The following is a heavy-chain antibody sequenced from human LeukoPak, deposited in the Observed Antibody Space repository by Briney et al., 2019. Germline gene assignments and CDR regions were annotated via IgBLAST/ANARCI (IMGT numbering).Heavy chain of an antibody. J-gene: IGHJ6*03. CDR3: ARDWNYHAGDYYYYMDV. CDR2: IIPIFGTA. V-gene: IGHV1-69*05. D-gene: IGHD1-7*01. Sequence: SVKVSCKASGGTFSSYAISWVRQAPGQGLEWMGRIIPIFGTANYAQKFQGRVTITTDESTSTAYMELSSLRSEDTAVYYCARDWNYHAGDYYYYMDVWGKGTTVTVSS. CDR1: GGTFSSYA.